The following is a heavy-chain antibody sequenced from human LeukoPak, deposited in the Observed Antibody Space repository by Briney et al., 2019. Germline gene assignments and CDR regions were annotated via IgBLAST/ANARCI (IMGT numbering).Heavy chain of an antibody. CDR3: TVNIGSGTYGNFQF. CDR2: ISTDGSGT. J-gene: IGHJ1*01. V-gene: IGHV3-74*01. CDR1: GLSFSSYW. Sequence: HPGGSLRLSCAASGLSFSSYWMHWVRQAPGKRLLWVSRISTDGSGTDYADSVKGRFTISRDNAKNTLYLQMNSLKAEDTAMYYCTVNIGSGTYGNFQFWGQGTLVTVSS. D-gene: IGHD3-10*01.